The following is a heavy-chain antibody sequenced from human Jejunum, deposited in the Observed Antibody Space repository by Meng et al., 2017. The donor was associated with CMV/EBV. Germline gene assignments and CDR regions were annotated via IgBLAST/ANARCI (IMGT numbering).Heavy chain of an antibody. Sequence: KVSCKASGYTFTSYDINWVRQAAGQGLEWMGWTNPRSANTGSAQKFQGRLTMTMNTSIGTAYMELSSLRSEDTAVYYCARNGILFDYWGQGALVTVSS. V-gene: IGHV1-8*01. D-gene: IGHD1-14*01. CDR1: GYTFTSYD. CDR2: TNPRSANT. J-gene: IGHJ4*02. CDR3: ARNGILFDY.